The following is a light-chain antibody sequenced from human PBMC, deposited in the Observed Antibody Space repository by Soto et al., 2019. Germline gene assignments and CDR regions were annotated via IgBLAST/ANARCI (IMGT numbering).Light chain of an antibody. J-gene: IGKJ3*01. V-gene: IGKV1-39*01. CDR2: AAS. Sequence: DIQMTQSPSSLSASVGDRVTITCLASQSISSYLNWYQQKPGKAPKLLIYAASSLQSGVPSRFSGSGSGTDFTLTISSLQPEDFATYYYQQSYSTPFTFGPGTKVDIK. CDR1: QSISSY. CDR3: QQSYSTPFT.